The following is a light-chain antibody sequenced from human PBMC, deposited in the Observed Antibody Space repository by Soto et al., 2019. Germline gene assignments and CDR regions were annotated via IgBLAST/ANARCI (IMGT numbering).Light chain of an antibody. CDR2: DVN. CDR1: SSDIGAYNF. CDR3: TSWTTSTTMI. J-gene: IGLJ2*01. V-gene: IGLV2-14*03. Sequence: QSALTQPASVSGSPGQSITISCTGTSSDIGAYNFVSWYQQHPGKAPKLMLYDVNIRPSGVSNRFSGSKSGNTASLTISGLQAEDGADYYCTSWTTSTTMIFGGGPKVTVL.